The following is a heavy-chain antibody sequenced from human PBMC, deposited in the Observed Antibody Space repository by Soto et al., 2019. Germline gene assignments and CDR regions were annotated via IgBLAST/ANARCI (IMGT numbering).Heavy chain of an antibody. D-gene: IGHD6-13*01. CDR2: INHSGST. CDR1: GGSFSGYY. J-gene: IGHJ6*03. Sequence: PSDTLSLTCAAYGGSFSGYYWSWIRQPPGKGLEWIGEINHSGSTNYNPSLKSRVTISVDTSKNQFSLKLSSVTAADTAVYYCARGRGPEYSSSWYSARTYYYYYYMDVWGKGTTVTVSS. V-gene: IGHV4-34*01. CDR3: ARGRGPEYSSSWYSARTYYYYYYMDV.